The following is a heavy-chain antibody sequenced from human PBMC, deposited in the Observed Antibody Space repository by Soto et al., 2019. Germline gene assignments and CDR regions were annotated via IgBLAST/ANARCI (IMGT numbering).Heavy chain of an antibody. CDR1: GYTLTELS. Sequence: ASVKVSCKVSGYTLTELSMHWVRQAPGKGLEWMGGFDPEGGETIYAQKFQGRVTMTEDTSTDTAYMELSSLRSEDTAVYYCATMANGIFGVVNNWFDPWGQGTLVTVSS. CDR3: ATMANGIFGVVNNWFDP. V-gene: IGHV1-24*01. CDR2: FDPEGGET. J-gene: IGHJ5*02. D-gene: IGHD3-3*01.